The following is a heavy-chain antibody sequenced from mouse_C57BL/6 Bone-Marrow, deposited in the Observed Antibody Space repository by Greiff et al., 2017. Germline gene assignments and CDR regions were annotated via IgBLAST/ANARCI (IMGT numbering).Heavy chain of an antibody. CDR2: IYPGSGRT. CDR3: AREYYDCSSYEEIYYYAMDY. V-gene: IGHV1-55*01. D-gene: IGHD1-1*01. Sequence: QVQLQQPGAELVKPGASVKMSCKASGYTFTSYWITWVKQRHGQGLEWIGDIYPGSGRTNYNEKFTSKATLTVDKSYSTAYMQLSSLTSEDAAVYVCAREYYDCSSYEEIYYYAMDYWGQGTSVTGSS. CDR1: GYTFTSYW. J-gene: IGHJ4*01.